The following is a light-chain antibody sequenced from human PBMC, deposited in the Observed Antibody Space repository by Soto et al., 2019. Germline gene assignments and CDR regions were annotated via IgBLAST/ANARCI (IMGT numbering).Light chain of an antibody. Sequence: EIELTQSPGTLSLSPGEIATLSYRASQSVSSSYLAWYQQKPGQAPRILIYGASSRATGIPDRFSGSGSGTDFTLTISRLEPEDFAVYYCQQYGSSSWTFGQGTKVDIK. V-gene: IGKV3-20*01. CDR1: QSVSSSY. CDR3: QQYGSSSWT. J-gene: IGKJ1*01. CDR2: GAS.